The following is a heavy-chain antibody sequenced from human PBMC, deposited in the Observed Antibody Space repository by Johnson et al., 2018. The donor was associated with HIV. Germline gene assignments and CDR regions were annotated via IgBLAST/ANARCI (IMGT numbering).Heavy chain of an antibody. CDR1: GFTFSSYG. CDR2: IRYDGSDK. Sequence: QVQLVESGGGVVQPGRSLRLSCAGSGFTFSSYGMHWVRQAPGKGLEWVSFIRYDGSDKHYADSVKGRFPISTDNAKNSLYLQMNSLRAEDTAVYYCARERDTDMAGDAFDIWGQGTMVTVSS. CDR3: ARERDTDMAGDAFDI. J-gene: IGHJ3*02. V-gene: IGHV3-33*01. D-gene: IGHD5-18*01.